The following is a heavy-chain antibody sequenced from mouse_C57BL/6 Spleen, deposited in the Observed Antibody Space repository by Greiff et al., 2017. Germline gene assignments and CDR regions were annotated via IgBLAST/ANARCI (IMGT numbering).Heavy chain of an antibody. CDR3: TRESNYGETHSAMDY. V-gene: IGHV5-9-1*02. J-gene: IGHJ4*01. Sequence: EVKLMESGEGLVKPGGSLKLSCAASGFTFSSYAMSWVRQTPEKRLEWVAYISSGGDYIYYADTVKGRFTISRDNARNTLYLQMSSLKSEDTAMYYCTRESNYGETHSAMDYWGQGTSVTVSS. D-gene: IGHD2-5*01. CDR2: ISSGGDYI. CDR1: GFTFSSYA.